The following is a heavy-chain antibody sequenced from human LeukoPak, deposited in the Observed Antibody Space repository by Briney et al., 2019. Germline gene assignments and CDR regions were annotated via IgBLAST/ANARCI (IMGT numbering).Heavy chain of an antibody. J-gene: IGHJ6*02. V-gene: IGHV4-39*07. D-gene: IGHD1-26*01. CDR2: IYYSGST. CDR1: GGSISSSDHY. Sequence: PSETLSLTCTVSGGSISSSDHYWGWIRQPPGKGLEWIGSIYYSGSTYYNPSLKSRVTISVDTSKNQFSLKLSSVTAADTAVYYCARGNALVGEKGPQYGMDVWGQGTTVTVSS. CDR3: ARGNALVGEKGPQYGMDV.